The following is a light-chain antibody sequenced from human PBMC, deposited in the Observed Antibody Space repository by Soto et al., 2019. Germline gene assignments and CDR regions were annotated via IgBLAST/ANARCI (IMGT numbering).Light chain of an antibody. CDR2: GAS. Sequence: IVLTQSPVTLSLSPGERATLSCRASHSIIYSFLAWYQQKPGQAPRLLIFGASNRATGIPDRFSGSGSGTEFTLTINRLEPEDFAVYYCQHYDYSPRGLFLTFGGGTKVEIK. J-gene: IGKJ4*01. V-gene: IGKV3-20*01. CDR1: HSIIYSF. CDR3: QHYDYSPRGLFLT.